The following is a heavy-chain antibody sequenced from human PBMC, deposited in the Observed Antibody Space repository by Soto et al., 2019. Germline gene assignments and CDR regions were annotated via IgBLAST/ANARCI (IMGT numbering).Heavy chain of an antibody. Sequence: ASVKVSCKASGYTFTSYYMHWVRQAPGQGLEWMGIINPSGGSTSYAQKFQGRVTMTRDTSTSTVYMELSSLRSEDTAVYYCARVPPPYYYDSSGPDYWGQGTLVTVSS. D-gene: IGHD3-22*01. J-gene: IGHJ4*02. CDR1: GYTFTSYY. V-gene: IGHV1-46*01. CDR2: INPSGGST. CDR3: ARVPPPYYYDSSGPDY.